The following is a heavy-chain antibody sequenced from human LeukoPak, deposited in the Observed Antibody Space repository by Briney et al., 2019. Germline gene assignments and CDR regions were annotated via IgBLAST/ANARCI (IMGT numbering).Heavy chain of an antibody. Sequence: PPETLSLTCTVSGDSISSGGYYWSWIRQPAGKRLEWIGRIYSSGSTNYNPSLKSRVTISVDTSKNQFSLKLTSVTVADTAVYYCAREFLDSSGYYYHDTYDIWGQGTMVTVSS. CDR2: IYSSGST. V-gene: IGHV4-61*02. CDR3: AREFLDSSGYYYHDTYDI. CDR1: GDSISSGGYY. D-gene: IGHD3-22*01. J-gene: IGHJ3*02.